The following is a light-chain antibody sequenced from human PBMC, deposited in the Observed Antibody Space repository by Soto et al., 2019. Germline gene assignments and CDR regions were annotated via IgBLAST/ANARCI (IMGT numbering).Light chain of an antibody. Sequence: EIVLTQSPGTLSLSPGERATLSCRASQSIGSSYLAWYQQKPGQAPRLLIYGASSRATGIPDRFSGSVSGKDFTLTISRLEPEDFAVYSCQQYGSSPYTFGQGTKLEIK. CDR2: GAS. CDR3: QQYGSSPYT. V-gene: IGKV3-20*01. J-gene: IGKJ2*01. CDR1: QSIGSSY.